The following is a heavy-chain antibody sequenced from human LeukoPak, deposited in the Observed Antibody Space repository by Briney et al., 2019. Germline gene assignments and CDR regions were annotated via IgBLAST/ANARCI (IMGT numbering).Heavy chain of an antibody. Sequence: GGSLRLSCAASGFTFTTYTMNRVRQTPGKGLEWVSFISSSSSAIYYADSVKGRFTISRDNAKNSLFLQMNSLRAEDTAVYYCAREYSSSSGRAFDIWGQGTMVTVSS. V-gene: IGHV3-48*01. D-gene: IGHD6-6*01. J-gene: IGHJ3*02. CDR3: AREYSSSSGRAFDI. CDR2: ISSSSSAI. CDR1: GFTFTTYT.